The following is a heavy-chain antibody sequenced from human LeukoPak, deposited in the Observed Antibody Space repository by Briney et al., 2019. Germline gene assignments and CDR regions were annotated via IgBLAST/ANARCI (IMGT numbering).Heavy chain of an antibody. CDR1: GYTFTSYD. CDR2: MNPNSGNT. V-gene: IGHV1-8*01. Sequence: GASVKVSCKASGYTFTSYDINWVRQATGQGLEWMGWMNPNSGNTGYAQKFQGRVTMTRNTSISTAYMELSSLRSEDTAVYYCARSLLAHYYYYMDVWGKGTTVTVSS. CDR3: ARSLLAHYYYYMDV. J-gene: IGHJ6*03.